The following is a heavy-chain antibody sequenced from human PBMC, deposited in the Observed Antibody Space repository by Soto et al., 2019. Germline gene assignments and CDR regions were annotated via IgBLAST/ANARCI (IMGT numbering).Heavy chain of an antibody. V-gene: IGHV3-9*01. CDR3: VKDIASVAEQGAFDI. D-gene: IGHD6-19*01. J-gene: IGHJ3*02. Sequence: EVQLVESGGGLVQPGRSLRLSCAASGFTFDDYAMHWVRQAPGKGLEWVSGISWNSNNIDYADSVKGRFTISRDNAKNSLYLQMNSLRTDDTALYYCVKDIASVAEQGAFDIWGQGTVVIVSS. CDR2: ISWNSNNI. CDR1: GFTFDDYA.